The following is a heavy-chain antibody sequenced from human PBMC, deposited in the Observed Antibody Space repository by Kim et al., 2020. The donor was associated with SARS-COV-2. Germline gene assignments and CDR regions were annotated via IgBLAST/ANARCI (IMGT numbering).Heavy chain of an antibody. V-gene: IGHV3-30*18. CDR1: GFTFSRYG. CDR2: ISYDGSNK. J-gene: IGHJ4*02. Sequence: GGSLRLSCAASGFTFSRYGIHWVRQAPGKGLEWVAVISYDGSNKFYADSVKGRFTITRDNSKNTLFLQMNSLTAEATAVYYCAKELAENHFDYLGQGTLV. D-gene: IGHD6-13*01. CDR3: AKELAENHFDY.